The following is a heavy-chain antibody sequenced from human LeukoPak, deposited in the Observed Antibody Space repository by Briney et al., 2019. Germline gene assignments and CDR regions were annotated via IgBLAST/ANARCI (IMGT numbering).Heavy chain of an antibody. J-gene: IGHJ4*02. Sequence: GGSLRLSCAASGFTFDDYAMHWVRQAPGKGLEWVSSISSSSSYIYYADSVKGRFTISRDNAKNSLYLQMNSLRAEDTAVYYCARSVVRSFDYWGQGTLVTVSS. V-gene: IGHV3-21*01. CDR2: ISSSSSYI. D-gene: IGHD3-10*01. CDR3: ARSVVRSFDY. CDR1: GFTFDDYA.